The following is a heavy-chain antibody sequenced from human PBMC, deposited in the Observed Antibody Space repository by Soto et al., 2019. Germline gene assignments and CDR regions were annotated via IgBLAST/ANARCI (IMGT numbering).Heavy chain of an antibody. D-gene: IGHD6-19*01. J-gene: IGHJ4*02. Sequence: QITLKESGPTLVKPTQTLTLTCTFSGFSLSTSGVGVGWIRQPPGKALEWLALLYWDDDKRYNPSLKSRLTITKGTSKDQVVLTVTDVDPMDTATYYCAHSLGYSSGCCDYWGQGPLVTVSS. V-gene: IGHV2-5*02. CDR3: AHSLGYSSGCCDY. CDR2: LYWDDDK. CDR1: GFSLSTSGVG.